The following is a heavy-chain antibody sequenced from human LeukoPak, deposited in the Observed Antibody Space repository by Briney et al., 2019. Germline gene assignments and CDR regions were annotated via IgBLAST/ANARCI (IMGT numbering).Heavy chain of an antibody. V-gene: IGHV3-11*01. CDR3: ARGRLRRDPFDI. D-gene: IGHD3-16*01. J-gene: IGHJ3*02. CDR2: ISSSGSTI. Sequence: GGSLRLSCTASGFTFGDYLMSWFRQAPGKGLEWVSYISSSGSTIYYADSVKGRFTISRDNAKNSLYLQMNSLRAEDTAVYYCARGRLRRDPFDIWGQGTMVTVSS. CDR1: GFTFGDYL.